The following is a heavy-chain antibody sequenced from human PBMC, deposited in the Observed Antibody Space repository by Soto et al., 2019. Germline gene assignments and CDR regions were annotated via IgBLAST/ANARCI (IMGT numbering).Heavy chain of an antibody. CDR2: MNPNSGNT. V-gene: IGHV1-8*01. CDR3: ARERTGTTSMDV. D-gene: IGHD1-1*01. CDR1: GYTSTIYD. J-gene: IGHJ6*02. Sequence: QVQLVQPGAEVKKPGASGKVSCKASGYTSTIYDINWVRQATGQGLEWMGWMNPNSGNTGYAQKFQGGVTMTRNTSISTAYMELSSLRSEDTAVYYCARERTGTTSMDVWGQGTTVTVSS.